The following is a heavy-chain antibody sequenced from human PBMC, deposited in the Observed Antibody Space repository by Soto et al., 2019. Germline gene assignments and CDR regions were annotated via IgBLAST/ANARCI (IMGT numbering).Heavy chain of an antibody. CDR2: IYDRGRT. V-gene: IGHV4-31*11. CDR3: ARGPGDCGGDCYPAYYFDF. D-gene: IGHD2-21*02. J-gene: IGHJ4*02. Sequence: SETLSLTCAVSGGSISHGGYYWSWIRHHPGKGLERIAYIYDRGRTFYNTSLESRVSISVDRSRNQLSLRLSSVTAADTAVYYFARGPGDCGGDCYPAYYFDFWGQGALVT. CDR1: GGSISHGGYY.